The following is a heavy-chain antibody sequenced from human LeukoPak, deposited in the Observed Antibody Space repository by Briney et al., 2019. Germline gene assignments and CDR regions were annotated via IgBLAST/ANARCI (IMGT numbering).Heavy chain of an antibody. CDR1: GFTFTNYA. CDR3: ARDLEGDIPTYSDY. D-gene: IGHD5-12*01. Sequence: GGSLRLSCAASGFTFTNYAMHWVRQAPGKGLEWVAVVLSGETHKEYADSVKGRFIISRDNSKNTLYLQLNSLRADDTAVYYCARDLEGDIPTYSDYWGQGTLVTVSS. V-gene: IGHV3-30*04. J-gene: IGHJ4*02. CDR2: VLSGETHK.